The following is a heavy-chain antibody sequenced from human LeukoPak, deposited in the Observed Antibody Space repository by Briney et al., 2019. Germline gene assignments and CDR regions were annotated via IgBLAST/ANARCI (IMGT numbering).Heavy chain of an antibody. D-gene: IGHD6-19*01. V-gene: IGHV3-30*02. Sequence: PGGSLRLSCAASGFTFSRYGMHWVRQAPGKGLEWVAFIRYDEIIKYYKDSVNGRFTISKDNSKNTLYLQMNSLRAEDTAVYYCVKSPLTVAGTIDYWGQGTLVTVSS. J-gene: IGHJ4*02. CDR2: IRYDEIIK. CDR1: GFTFSRYG. CDR3: VKSPLTVAGTIDY.